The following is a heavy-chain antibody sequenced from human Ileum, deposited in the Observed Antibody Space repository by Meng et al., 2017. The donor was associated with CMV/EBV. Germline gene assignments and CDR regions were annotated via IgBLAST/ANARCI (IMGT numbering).Heavy chain of an antibody. V-gene: IGHV4-4*02. CDR3: ARGASHKLYYYYPVDV. Sequence: GSLRLSCTVSGGSVISNSWWTWVRQSPGKGLEWIGEIYENGNTNYSPSLKSRVTFSVDKSKNHFSLELSSVTAADTAVYYCARGASHKLYYYYPVDVWGQGTMVT. J-gene: IGHJ6*01. D-gene: IGHD1-7*01. CDR1: GGSVISNSW. CDR2: IYENGNT.